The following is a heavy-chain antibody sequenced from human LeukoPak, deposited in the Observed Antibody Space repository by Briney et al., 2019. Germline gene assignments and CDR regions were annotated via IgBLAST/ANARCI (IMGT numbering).Heavy chain of an antibody. V-gene: IGHV4-34*01. Sequence: SETLSLTCAVSGGSFSGYYWSWIRQPPGKGLEWIGEINHSGSTNYNPSLKSRVTISVDTSKNQFSLKLSFVTAADTAVYYCAILSEAVSGSYSAWFDPWGQGTLVTVSS. D-gene: IGHD1-26*01. J-gene: IGHJ5*02. CDR3: AILSEAVSGSYSAWFDP. CDR1: GGSFSGYY. CDR2: INHSGST.